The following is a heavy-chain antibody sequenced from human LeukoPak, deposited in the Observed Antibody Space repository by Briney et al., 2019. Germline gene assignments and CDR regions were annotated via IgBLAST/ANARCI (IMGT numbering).Heavy chain of an antibody. D-gene: IGHD3-16*01. CDR3: ARVMITFGGVIGAFDI. V-gene: IGHV1-18*01. CDR1: GYTFTSYG. Sequence: GASVKVSCKASGYTFTSYGISWVRQAPGQGLEWMGWISAYNGNTNYAQKLQGRVTMTTDTSTNTAYMEVRSLRSDDTAVYYCARVMITFGGVIGAFDIWGQGTMVTVSS. J-gene: IGHJ3*02. CDR2: ISAYNGNT.